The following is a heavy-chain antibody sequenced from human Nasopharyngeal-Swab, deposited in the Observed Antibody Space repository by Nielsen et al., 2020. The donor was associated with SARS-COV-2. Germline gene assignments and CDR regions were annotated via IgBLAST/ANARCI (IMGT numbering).Heavy chain of an antibody. D-gene: IGHD5-18*01. V-gene: IGHV3-33*01. CDR2: IWYDGSNK. CDR1: GFTFSSYG. J-gene: IGHJ4*02. CDR3: ARAETGYSYGYPFDY. Sequence: GESLKISCAASGFTFSSYGMHWVRQAPGKGLEWVAVIWYDGSNKYYADSVKGRFTISRDNSKNTLYLQMNSLRAADTAVYYCARAETGYSYGYPFDYWGQGTLVTVSS.